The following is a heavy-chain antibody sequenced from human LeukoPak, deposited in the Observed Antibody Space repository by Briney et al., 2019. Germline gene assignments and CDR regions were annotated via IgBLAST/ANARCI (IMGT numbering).Heavy chain of an antibody. D-gene: IGHD3-10*02. J-gene: IGHJ4*02. V-gene: IGHV3-48*04. CDR3: TRQGMFGEVDY. CDR1: GFTFSRYS. Sequence: PGGSLRLSCAASGFTFSRYSINWVRQAPGRGLEWVSYIDSTNSPIHYARSVKGRFTVSRDIAKSSLYLQMNSLRAEDTAVYYCTRQGMFGEVDYWGQGIQVTVSS. CDR2: IDSTNSPI.